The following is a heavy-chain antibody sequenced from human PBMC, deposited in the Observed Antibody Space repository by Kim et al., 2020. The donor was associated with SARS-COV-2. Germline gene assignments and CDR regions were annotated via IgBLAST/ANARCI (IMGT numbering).Heavy chain of an antibody. CDR3: ARGAVAIYNWFDP. CDR2: IYYGGST. D-gene: IGHD5-12*01. CDR1: GDSISTSGYY. J-gene: IGHJ5*02. V-gene: IGHV4-39*07. Sequence: SETLSLTCTVSGDSISTSGYYWGWIRQPPGKGLEWIGSIYYGGSTYYNPSLKSRVTISVDTSKNQFSLKLSSVTAADTAVYYCARGAVAIYNWFDPWGQGTLVTVSS.